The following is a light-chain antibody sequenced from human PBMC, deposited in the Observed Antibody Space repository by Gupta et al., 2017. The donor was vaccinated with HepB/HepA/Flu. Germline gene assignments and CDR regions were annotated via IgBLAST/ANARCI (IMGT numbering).Light chain of an antibody. CDR2: GAS. CDR3: QQFVNTPLT. Sequence: EIVLTQSPGTLSLSPGERATLSCRASQSLSSTHLTWYQQKPGQAPRLLIYGASSRATGIPDRFSGSGSGTDFTLTISRLEPEDFAVYYCQQFVNTPLTFGGGTKVEIK. V-gene: IGKV3-20*01. J-gene: IGKJ4*01. CDR1: QSLSSTH.